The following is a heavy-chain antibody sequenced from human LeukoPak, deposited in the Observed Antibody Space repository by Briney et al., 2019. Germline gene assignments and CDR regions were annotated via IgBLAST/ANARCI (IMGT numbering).Heavy chain of an antibody. CDR3: ARDIHAAGFDY. Sequence: SGGSLRLPCAASGFTFSSYAMHWVRQAPGKGLEWVSSISSSSSYIYYADSVKGRFTISRDNAKNSLYLQMNSLRAEDTAVYYCARDIHAAGFDYWGQGTLVTVSS. CDR2: ISSSSSYI. J-gene: IGHJ4*02. V-gene: IGHV3-21*01. CDR1: GFTFSSYA. D-gene: IGHD2-2*01.